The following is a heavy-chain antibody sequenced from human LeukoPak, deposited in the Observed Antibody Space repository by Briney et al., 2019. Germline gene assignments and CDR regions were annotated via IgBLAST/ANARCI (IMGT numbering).Heavy chain of an antibody. Sequence: ASVKVSCKASGYTFTSYYMHWVRQAPGQGLEWMGIINPSGGSTSYAQKFQGRVTMTRDTSTSTVYMELSSLRSEDTAVYYCARISNYYYDSSGYYLFDYWGQGTLVTVSS. D-gene: IGHD3-22*01. CDR2: INPSGGST. J-gene: IGHJ4*02. V-gene: IGHV1-46*01. CDR3: ARISNYYYDSSGYYLFDY. CDR1: GYTFTSYY.